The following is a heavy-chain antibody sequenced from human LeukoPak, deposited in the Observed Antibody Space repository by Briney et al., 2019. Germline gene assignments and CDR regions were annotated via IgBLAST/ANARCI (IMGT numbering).Heavy chain of an antibody. CDR1: GFTFSSYA. CDR2: ISHDGNTK. J-gene: IGHJ6*02. CDR3: ARDGGNPRGYYHYGMDV. V-gene: IGHV3-30-3*01. D-gene: IGHD1-14*01. Sequence: GGSLGLSCAASGFTFSSYALHWVRQAPGKGLEWVAIISHDGNTKHYADSVKGRFTISRDNSKDTPYLQMNSLRVEDTAVYYCARDGGNPRGYYHYGMDVWGQGTTVTVSS.